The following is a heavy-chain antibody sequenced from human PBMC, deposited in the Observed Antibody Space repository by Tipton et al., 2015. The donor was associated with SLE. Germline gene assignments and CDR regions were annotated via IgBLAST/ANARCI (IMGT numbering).Heavy chain of an antibody. D-gene: IGHD4-17*01. Sequence: LRLSCAVSGYSISSGYYWGWIRQPPGKGLEWIGSIYHSGSTYYNPSLKSRVTISVDTSKNQFSLKLSSVTAADTAVYYCARSPTDLTPGAWAFDIWGQGTMGTGSS. J-gene: IGHJ3*02. CDR3: ARSPTDLTPGAWAFDI. CDR1: GYSISSGYY. CDR2: IYHSGST. V-gene: IGHV4-38-2*01.